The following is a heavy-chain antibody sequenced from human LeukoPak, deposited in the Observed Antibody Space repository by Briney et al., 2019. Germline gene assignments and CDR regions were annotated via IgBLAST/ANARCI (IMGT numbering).Heavy chain of an antibody. CDR1: GFTFDDYA. CDR2: ISWNSGSI. D-gene: IGHD3-10*01. Sequence: GGSLRLSCAASGFTFDDYAMHWVRQAPGKGLEWVSGISWNSGSIGYADSVKGRFTISRDNAKNSLYLQMNSLRAEDTALYYCAKASAGSMVRGLWVYWGQGTLVTVSS. CDR3: AKASAGSMVRGLWVY. J-gene: IGHJ4*02. V-gene: IGHV3-9*01.